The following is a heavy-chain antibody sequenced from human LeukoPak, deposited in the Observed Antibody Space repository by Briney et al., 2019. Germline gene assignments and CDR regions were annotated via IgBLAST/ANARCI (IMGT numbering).Heavy chain of an antibody. Sequence: ASVKVSCKASGYTFTSYAMNWVRQAPGQGLEWMGWINTNTGNPTYAQGFTGRFVFSLDTSVSTAYLQISSLKAEDTAVYYCARSPPARGWLLGDYWGQGTLVTVSS. CDR3: ARSPPARGWLLGDY. D-gene: IGHD6-19*01. V-gene: IGHV7-4-1*02. CDR1: GYTFTSYA. J-gene: IGHJ4*02. CDR2: INTNTGNP.